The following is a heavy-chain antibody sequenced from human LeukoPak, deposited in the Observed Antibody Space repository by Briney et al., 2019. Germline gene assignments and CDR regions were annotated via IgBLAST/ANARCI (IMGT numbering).Heavy chain of an antibody. CDR1: GFTFSSYW. V-gene: IGHV3-21*01. Sequence: PGGSLRLSCAASGFTFSSYWMHWVRQAPGKGLEWVSSISSSGKYIYYADSVKGRFTISRDNAKNTLYLQMNSLRADDTAVYYCARDRKVGLLWLEEIFQVFWGQGTLVTVSS. J-gene: IGHJ4*02. CDR2: ISSSGKYI. CDR3: ARDRKVGLLWLEEIFQVF. D-gene: IGHD3-10*01.